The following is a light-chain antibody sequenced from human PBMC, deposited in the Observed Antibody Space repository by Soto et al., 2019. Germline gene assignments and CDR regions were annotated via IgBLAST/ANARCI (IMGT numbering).Light chain of an antibody. V-gene: IGKV3-15*01. J-gene: IGKJ1*01. CDR1: QSVGSN. CDR2: GAS. Sequence: EIVMTQSPATLSVSPGERATLSCRASQSVGSNLAWYQQKPGQSPRLLIYGASTRATGINARFIGSGSGTEFTLTISSLQSEEFAIYFCQQYNNWPPDRTFGQGTKVEIK. CDR3: QQYNNWPPDRT.